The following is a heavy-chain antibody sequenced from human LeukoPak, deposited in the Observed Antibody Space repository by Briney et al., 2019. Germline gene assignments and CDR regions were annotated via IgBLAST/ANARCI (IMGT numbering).Heavy chain of an antibody. Sequence: SXTLSLTCTVSGGFISSYYWSWIRQPPGKGLEWIGYIYYSGSTNYNPSLKSRVTISVDTSQNQFSLKLSSVTAADTAVYYCARDAWRGYYYDSSGYSPAFDIWGQGTMVTVSS. V-gene: IGHV4-59*01. CDR1: GGFISSYY. CDR2: IYYSGST. CDR3: ARDAWRGYYYDSSGYSPAFDI. J-gene: IGHJ3*02. D-gene: IGHD3-22*01.